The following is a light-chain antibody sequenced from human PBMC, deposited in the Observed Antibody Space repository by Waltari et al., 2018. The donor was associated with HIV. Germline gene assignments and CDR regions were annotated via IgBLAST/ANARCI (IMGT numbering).Light chain of an antibody. CDR1: QSVSSN. V-gene: IGKV3-15*01. Sequence: EKVMTQSPATLSVSPGERATLSCRASQSVSSNLAWYQQKPGQAPRLLIYGASTRATGIPARFSGSGSGTEFTLTISSLEPEDFAVYFCQQRGSGWLTFGGGTKVEIK. J-gene: IGKJ4*01. CDR2: GAS. CDR3: QQRGSGWLT.